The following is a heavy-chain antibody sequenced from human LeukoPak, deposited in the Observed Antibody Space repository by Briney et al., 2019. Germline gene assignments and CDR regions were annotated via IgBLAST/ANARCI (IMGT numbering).Heavy chain of an antibody. V-gene: IGHV1-69*13. CDR3: ARVETARTVTTQGTYYYGMDV. CDR1: GGTFSSYA. Sequence: ASVKVSCKASGGTFSSYAISWVRQAPGQGLEWMGGIIPIFGTANYAQKFQGRVTITADESTSTAYTELSSLRSEDTAVYYCARVETARTVTTQGTYYYGMDVWGQGTTVTVSS. CDR2: IIPIFGTA. J-gene: IGHJ6*02. D-gene: IGHD4-17*01.